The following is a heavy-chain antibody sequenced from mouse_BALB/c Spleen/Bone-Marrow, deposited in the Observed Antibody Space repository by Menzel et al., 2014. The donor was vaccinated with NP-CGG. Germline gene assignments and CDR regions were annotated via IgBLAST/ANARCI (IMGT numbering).Heavy chain of an antibody. CDR1: GFTFSSYG. CDR2: ISSGGSST. J-gene: IGHJ2*01. V-gene: IGHV5-6*03. CDR3: TRRPLQANSYFDC. D-gene: IGHD3-2*02. Sequence: EVKVEESGGGLVKPGGSLKLSCVASGFTFSSYGMSWVRQTPDKRLEWVATISSGGSSTYYPASVKGRFTISRDNAKSTLYLQMSSLNSEDTAMYYCTRRPLQANSYFDCWGQGTTLTVSS.